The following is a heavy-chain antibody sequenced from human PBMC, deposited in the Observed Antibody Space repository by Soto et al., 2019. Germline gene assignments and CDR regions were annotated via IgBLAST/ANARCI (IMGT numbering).Heavy chain of an antibody. CDR1: GYTFTGYY. V-gene: IGHV1-2*04. CDR3: ARDQGYCSSTSCHMAKRTDAFDI. Sequence: ASVKVSCKASGYTFTGYYMHWVRQAPGQGLEWMGWINPNSGGTNYAQKFQGWVTMTRDTSISTAYMELSRLRSDDTAVYYCARDQGYCSSTSCHMAKRTDAFDIWGQGTMVTVS. J-gene: IGHJ3*02. CDR2: INPNSGGT. D-gene: IGHD2-2*02.